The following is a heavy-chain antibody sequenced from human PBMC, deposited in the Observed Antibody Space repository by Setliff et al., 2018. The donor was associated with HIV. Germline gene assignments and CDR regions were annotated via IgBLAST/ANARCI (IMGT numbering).Heavy chain of an antibody. Sequence: PSETLSLTCTVSGDSSGINYWAWFRQPPWKGLEWIGSVSYAGTTYYNPSLECRVSMSFDSSKNQFSLRRRSMAAADAATYYCTADRASVWYGHWGQGTLVTVSS. D-gene: IGHD6-19*01. CDR2: VSYAGTT. CDR3: TADRASVWYGH. CDR1: GDSSGINY. V-gene: IGHV4-59*04. J-gene: IGHJ5*02.